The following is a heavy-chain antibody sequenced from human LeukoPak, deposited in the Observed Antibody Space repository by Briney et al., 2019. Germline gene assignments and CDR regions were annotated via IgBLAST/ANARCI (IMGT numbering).Heavy chain of an antibody. CDR3: ARDRPGSSWYFDY. J-gene: IGHJ4*02. CDR1: GYSISSGYY. D-gene: IGHD6-13*01. V-gene: IGHV4-38-2*02. CDR2: IYHSGST. Sequence: SETLSLTCTVSGYSISSGYYWGWIRQPPGKGLEWIGSIYHSGSTYYNPSLKSRVTISVDTSKNQFSLKLSSVTAADTAVYYCARDRPGSSWYFDYWGQGTLVTVSS.